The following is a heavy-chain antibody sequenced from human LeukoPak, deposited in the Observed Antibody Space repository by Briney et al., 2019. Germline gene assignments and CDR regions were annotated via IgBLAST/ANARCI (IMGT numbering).Heavy chain of an antibody. CDR3: ARHHYLGIALDPGDY. Sequence: SETLSLTCTVSGGSINSGDYYWSWIRQPPGKGLEWIGYIYYSGSTYYNPSLKSRVTISVDTSKNQFSLKLSSVTAADTAVYYCARHHYLGIALDPGDYWGQGTLVTVSS. CDR2: IYYSGST. V-gene: IGHV4-30-4*08. D-gene: IGHD2-2*03. CDR1: GGSINSGDYY. J-gene: IGHJ4*02.